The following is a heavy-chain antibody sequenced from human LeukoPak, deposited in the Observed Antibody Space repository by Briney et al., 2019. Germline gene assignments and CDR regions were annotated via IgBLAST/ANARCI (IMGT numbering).Heavy chain of an antibody. CDR2: INPSGGST. CDR3: ARDRRITMVRGVIDRWFDP. D-gene: IGHD3-10*01. CDR1: GYTFTGYY. V-gene: IGHV1-46*01. J-gene: IGHJ5*02. Sequence: ASVKVSCKTSGYTFTGYYMHWVRQAPGQGLEWMGIINPSGGSTSYAQKFQGRVTMTRDMSTSTVYMELSSLRSEDTAVYYCARDRRITMVRGVIDRWFDPWGQGTLVTVSS.